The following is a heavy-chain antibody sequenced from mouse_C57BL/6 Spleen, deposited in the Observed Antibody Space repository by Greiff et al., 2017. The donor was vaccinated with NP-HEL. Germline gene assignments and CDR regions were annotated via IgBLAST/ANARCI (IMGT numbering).Heavy chain of an antibody. D-gene: IGHD2-1*01. CDR2: INPYNGGT. V-gene: IGHV1-19*01. CDR3: ARGNYGLAY. Sequence: VQLQQSGPVLVKPGASVKMSCKASGYTFTDYYMNWVKQSHGKSLEWIGVINPYNGGTSYNQKFKGKATLTVDKSSSTAYMELNSLTSEDSAVYYCARGNYGLAYWGQGTLVTVSA. CDR1: GYTFTDYY. J-gene: IGHJ3*01.